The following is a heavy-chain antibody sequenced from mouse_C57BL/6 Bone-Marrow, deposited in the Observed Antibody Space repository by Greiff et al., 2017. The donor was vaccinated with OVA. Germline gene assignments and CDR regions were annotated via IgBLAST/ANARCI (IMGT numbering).Heavy chain of an antibody. D-gene: IGHD3-2*02. CDR3: GFRQLRWYYNDY. CDR1: GYTFTSYW. Sequence: QVQLQQPGAELVRPGSSVKLSCKASGYTFTSYWMHWVKQRPIQGLEWIGNIDPSDSETHYHQKFKDKATLTVDKSSSTSYMQLSSLTSEDAAVYYGGFRQLRWYYNDYGGQGTTLTVSS. CDR2: IDPSDSET. J-gene: IGHJ2*01. V-gene: IGHV1-52*01.